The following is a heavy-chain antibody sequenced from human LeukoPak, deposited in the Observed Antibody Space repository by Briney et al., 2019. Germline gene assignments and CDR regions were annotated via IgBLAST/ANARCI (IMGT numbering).Heavy chain of an antibody. CDR2: INPNGGYT. CDR3: ARDVSTAMGNNSFDP. Sequence: ASVKVSCKASGYTFSNNWMHWVRQAPGQGLEWVGIINPNGGYTAYAQKFQGRVTLTRDMSTTSVYMELTSLRSEDTAVYYCARDVSTAMGNNSFDPWGQGTLVTVSS. D-gene: IGHD5-18*01. J-gene: IGHJ5*02. CDR1: GYTFSNNW. V-gene: IGHV1-46*01.